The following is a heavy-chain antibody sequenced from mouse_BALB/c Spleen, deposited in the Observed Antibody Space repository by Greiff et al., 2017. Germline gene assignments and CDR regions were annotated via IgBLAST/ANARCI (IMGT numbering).Heavy chain of an antibody. CDR1: GYTFTSYW. CDR3: TRWATATIYYAMDY. CDR2: IDPSDSYT. Sequence: QVQLKQPGAELVKPGASVKMSCKASGYTFTSYWMHWVKQRPGQGLEWIGVIDPSDSYTSYNQKFKGKATLTVDTSSSTAYMQLSSLTSEDSAVYYCTRWATATIYYAMDYWGQGTSVTVSS. V-gene: IGHV1S127*01. D-gene: IGHD1-2*01. J-gene: IGHJ4*01.